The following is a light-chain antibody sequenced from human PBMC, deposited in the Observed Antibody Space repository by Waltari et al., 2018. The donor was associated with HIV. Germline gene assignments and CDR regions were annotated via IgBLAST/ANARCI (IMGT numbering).Light chain of an antibody. V-gene: IGLV6-57*02. CDR1: SASIVTNY. Sequence: NLVLTQPHSVSESPGETVTISCTGTSASIVTNYVQWYQQRPGSAPTTVIYGDDQRPSGVPGRFSGSIDTSSNSASLTISGLRHEDEGDYYCQAFDSDSQWVFGGGTRLTVL. CDR3: QAFDSDSQWV. J-gene: IGLJ3*02. CDR2: GDD.